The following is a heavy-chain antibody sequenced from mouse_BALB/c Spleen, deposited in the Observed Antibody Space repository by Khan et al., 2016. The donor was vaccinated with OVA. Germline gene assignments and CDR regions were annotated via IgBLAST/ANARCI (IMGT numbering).Heavy chain of an antibody. CDR3: ARSGYASLVY. D-gene: IGHD2-10*02. J-gene: IGHJ2*01. CDR2: IYPGSVIT. CDR1: GYTFTDYV. V-gene: IGHV1-77*01. Sequence: QVQLQQPGPDLVKPGTSVKISCRASGYTFTDYVINWVKQRTGQGLEWIGQIYPGSVITYYNEKFKGKATLTADKSSNTAYMQLSSLTFEDSAVYFCARSGYASLVYWGQGSTLTVSS.